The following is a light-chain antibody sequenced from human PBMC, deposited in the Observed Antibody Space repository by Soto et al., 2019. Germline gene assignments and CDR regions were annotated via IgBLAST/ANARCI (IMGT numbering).Light chain of an antibody. CDR3: QQTYSPPPT. Sequence: DIQLTQSPSSLSASVGDRVTITCRTRQSISTSLNWYQQRPGTAPRLLISAASILQNGVPSRFSGAASETDFTLTISSLQPEDFATYYCQQTYSPPPTFGQGTKVEVK. CDR1: QSISTS. J-gene: IGKJ1*01. CDR2: AAS. V-gene: IGKV1-39*01.